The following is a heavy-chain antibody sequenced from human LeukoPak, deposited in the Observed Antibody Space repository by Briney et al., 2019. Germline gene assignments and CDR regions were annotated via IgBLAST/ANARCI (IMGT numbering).Heavy chain of an antibody. CDR2: IYSGGST. CDR1: GFTVSSNY. CDR3: ARDRGYCSGGSCYLAAYYGMDV. J-gene: IGHJ6*02. D-gene: IGHD2-15*01. Sequence: PGGSLRLSCAASGFTVSSNYMSWVRQAPGKGLEWVSVIYSGGSTYYADSVKGRFTISRDNSKNTLYLQMNSLRAEDTAVYYCARDRGYCSGGSCYLAAYYGMDVWGQGTTVTVSS. V-gene: IGHV3-53*01.